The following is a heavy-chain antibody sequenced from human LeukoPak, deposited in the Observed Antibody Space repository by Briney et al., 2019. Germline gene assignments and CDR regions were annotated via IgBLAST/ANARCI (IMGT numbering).Heavy chain of an antibody. J-gene: IGHJ4*02. CDR2: ISYDGSNK. CDR1: GFTFSSYA. CDR3: ARSSPAARWFGESQPPCC. D-gene: IGHD3-10*01. V-gene: IGHV3-30-3*01. Sequence: GGSLRLSCAASGFTFSSYAMHWVRQAPGKGLEWVAVISYDGSNKYYADSVKGRFTISRDNSKNTLYLQMNSLRSDDTAVYYCARSSPAARWFGESQPPCCWGQGTLVTVSS.